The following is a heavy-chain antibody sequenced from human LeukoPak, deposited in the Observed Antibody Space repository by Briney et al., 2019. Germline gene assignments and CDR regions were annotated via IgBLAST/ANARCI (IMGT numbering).Heavy chain of an antibody. J-gene: IGHJ3*02. CDR3: AKVWQQLVPNDAFDI. CDR2: INWNSGSI. V-gene: IGHV3-9*01. CDR1: GFTFDDYA. D-gene: IGHD6-13*01. Sequence: GGSLRLSCAASGFTFDDYAMHWVRQAPGKGLEWVSGINWNSGSIGYADSVKGRFTISRDNAKNSLYLQMNSLRAEDTALYYCAKVWQQLVPNDAFDIWGQGTMVTVSS.